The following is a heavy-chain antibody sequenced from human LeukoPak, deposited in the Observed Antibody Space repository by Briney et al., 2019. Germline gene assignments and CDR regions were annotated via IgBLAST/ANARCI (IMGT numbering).Heavy chain of an antibody. D-gene: IGHD3-3*01. CDR2: INPNSGGT. J-gene: IGHJ5*02. V-gene: IGHV1-2*06. CDR1: GYTFTGYY. Sequence: ASVKVSYKASGYTFTGYYMHWVRQAPGQGLEWMGRINPNSGGTNYAQKFQGRVTMTRDTSISTAYMELSRLRSDDTAVYYCARDNYYDFWSGYSTHANNWFDPWGQGTLVTVSS. CDR3: ARDNYYDFWSGYSTHANNWFDP.